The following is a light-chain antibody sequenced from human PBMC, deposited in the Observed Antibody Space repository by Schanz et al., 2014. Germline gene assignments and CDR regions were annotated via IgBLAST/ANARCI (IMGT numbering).Light chain of an antibody. CDR2: NNY. CDR1: SSNIGSNY. Sequence: QSVLTQPPSASGTPGQRVTISCSGSSSNIGSNYVYWYQHLLGTAPKLLIYNNYQRPSGVPDRFSGSKSGTSVSLAISGLRSEDEADYYCSAWDDSLSGPVFGGGTKLTVL. J-gene: IGLJ2*01. CDR3: SAWDDSLSGPV. V-gene: IGLV1-47*02.